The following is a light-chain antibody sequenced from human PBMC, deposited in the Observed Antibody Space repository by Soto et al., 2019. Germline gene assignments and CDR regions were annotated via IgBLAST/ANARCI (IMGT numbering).Light chain of an antibody. CDR2: GAS. CDR3: QQYGSSPPIT. V-gene: IGKV3-15*01. J-gene: IGKJ5*01. Sequence: EIVMTQSPATLSVSPGERATLSCRASQSVRSSFLAWYQQKPGQAPSLLIYGASTRATGIPARFSGSGYGTEFTLTISSLQSEDFAIYYCQQYGSSPPITFGQGTRLEIK. CDR1: QSVRSSF.